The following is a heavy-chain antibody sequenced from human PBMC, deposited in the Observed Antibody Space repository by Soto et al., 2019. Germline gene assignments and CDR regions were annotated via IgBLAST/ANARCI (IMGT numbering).Heavy chain of an antibody. Sequence: SETLSLTCTVSGGSISSYYWSWIRQPPGKGLEWIGYIYYSGSTNYNPSLKSRVTISVDTSKNQFSLKLSSVTAADTAVYYCARSDQLAATLFDYWGQGTLVTVSS. CDR1: GGSISSYY. CDR2: IYYSGST. V-gene: IGHV4-59*01. CDR3: ARSDQLAATLFDY. D-gene: IGHD2-15*01. J-gene: IGHJ4*02.